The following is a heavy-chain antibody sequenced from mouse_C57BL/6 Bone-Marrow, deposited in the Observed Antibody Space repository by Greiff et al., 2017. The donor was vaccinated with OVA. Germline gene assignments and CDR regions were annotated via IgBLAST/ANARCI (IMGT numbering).Heavy chain of an antibody. CDR1: GYTFTSYW. V-gene: IGHV1-50*01. CDR3: ARKENYYGSSMYYFDY. Sequence: QVQLQQPGAELVKPGASVKLSCKASGYTFTSYWMQWVKQRPGQGLEWIGEIDPSDSYTNYNQKFKGKATLTVDTSSSTAYMQLSSLTSEDSAVYYCARKENYYGSSMYYFDYWGRGTTLTVSS. CDR2: IDPSDSYT. J-gene: IGHJ2*01. D-gene: IGHD1-1*01.